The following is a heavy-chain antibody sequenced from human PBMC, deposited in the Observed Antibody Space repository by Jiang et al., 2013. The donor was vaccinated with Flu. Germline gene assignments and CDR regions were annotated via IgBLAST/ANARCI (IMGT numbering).Heavy chain of an antibody. D-gene: IGHD6-19*01. V-gene: IGHV3-30-3*01. J-gene: IGHJ6*02. CDR1: GFTFSSYA. CDR2: ISYDGSNK. CDR3: ARSFVADLYYYYGMDV. Sequence: QLLESGGGVVQPGRSLRLSCAASGFTFSSYAMHWVRQAPGKGLEWVAVISYDGSNKYYADSVKGRFTISRDNSKNTLYLQMNSLRAEDTAVYYCARSFVADLYYYYGMDVWGQGTTVTVSS.